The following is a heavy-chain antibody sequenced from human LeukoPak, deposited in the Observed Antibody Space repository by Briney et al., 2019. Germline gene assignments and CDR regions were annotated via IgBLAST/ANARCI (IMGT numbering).Heavy chain of an antibody. D-gene: IGHD2-2*01. Sequence: PSQTLSLTCTVSGGSISSGGYYWSWIRQHPGKGLEWIGYIYYSGSTYYNPSLKSRVTISVDTSKNQFSLKLSSVTAADTAVYYCARASGDIVVVPAATSFDYWGQGTLVTVSS. CDR1: GGSISSGGYY. CDR3: ARASGDIVVVPAATSFDY. CDR2: IYYSGST. V-gene: IGHV4-31*03. J-gene: IGHJ4*02.